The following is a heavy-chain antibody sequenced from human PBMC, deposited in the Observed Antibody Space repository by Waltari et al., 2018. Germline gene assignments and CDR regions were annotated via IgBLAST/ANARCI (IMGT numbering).Heavy chain of an antibody. CDR2: INHSGST. J-gene: IGHJ3*02. CDR1: GGSFSGYY. Sequence: QVQLQQWGAGLLKPSETLSLTCAVYGGSFSGYYWSWIRQPPGKGLEWIGEINHSGSTTYNPSLKSRVTISVDTSKNQFSLKLSSVTAADTAVYYCARRWGLYSSGWVDIWGQGTMVTVSS. V-gene: IGHV4-34*01. D-gene: IGHD6-19*01. CDR3: ARRWGLYSSGWVDI.